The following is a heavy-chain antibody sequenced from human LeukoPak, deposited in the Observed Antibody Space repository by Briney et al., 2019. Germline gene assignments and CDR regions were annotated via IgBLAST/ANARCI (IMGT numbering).Heavy chain of an antibody. CDR2: IYYSGTT. Sequence: SETLSLTCTVSGDSISSNNYYWGWIRQPPGQGLEWIGSIYYSGTTYYTPSLKSRVTISVDTSKNQFSLKLNSVTAADTAVYYCASYSSRWEAGAFDIWGQGTVVTVSS. J-gene: IGHJ3*02. V-gene: IGHV4-39*01. D-gene: IGHD6-13*01. CDR1: GDSISSNNYY. CDR3: ASYSSRWEAGAFDI.